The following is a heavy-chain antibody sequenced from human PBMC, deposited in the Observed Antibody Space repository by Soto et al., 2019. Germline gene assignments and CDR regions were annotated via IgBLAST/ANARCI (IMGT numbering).Heavy chain of an antibody. D-gene: IGHD6-13*01. CDR1: GYSISSGYY. CDR3: ATVTLWGYSSNFDY. CDR2: IYHSGST. Sequence: SETLSLTCAVSGYSISSGYYWGWIRQPPGKGLEWIGSIYHSGSTYYNPSLKSRVTISVDTSKDQFSLKLSPVTAADTAVYYCATVTLWGYSSNFDYWGQGTLVTVSS. V-gene: IGHV4-38-2*01. J-gene: IGHJ4*02.